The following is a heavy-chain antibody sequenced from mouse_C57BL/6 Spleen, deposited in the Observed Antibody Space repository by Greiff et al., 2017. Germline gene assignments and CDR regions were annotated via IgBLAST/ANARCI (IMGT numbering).Heavy chain of an antibody. CDR3: ARGDYYGSSPFAY. Sequence: VQLQQSVAELVRPGASVKLSCTASGFNIKNTYMHWVKQRPEQGLEWSGRIDPANGNTKYAPKFQGKATITADTSSNTAYLQLSSLTSEDTAIYYCARGDYYGSSPFAYWGQGTLVTVSA. CDR1: GFNIKNTY. J-gene: IGHJ3*01. D-gene: IGHD1-1*01. V-gene: IGHV14-3*01. CDR2: IDPANGNT.